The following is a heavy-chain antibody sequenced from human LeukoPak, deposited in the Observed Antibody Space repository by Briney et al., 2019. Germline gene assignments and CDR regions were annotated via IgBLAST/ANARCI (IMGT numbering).Heavy chain of an antibody. CDR3: ARALGSSSDY. CDR2: IDDDGSIT. V-gene: IGHV3-74*01. D-gene: IGHD1-26*01. J-gene: IGHJ4*02. Sequence: PGGSLRLSCAASGFTFSGSWMHWVRQAPGNGLVWVSRIDDDGSITTYADSVKGRFTISRDNAKNTLYLQMNSLRAEDTAVYYCARALGSSSDYWGQGTLVTVSS. CDR1: GFTFSGSW.